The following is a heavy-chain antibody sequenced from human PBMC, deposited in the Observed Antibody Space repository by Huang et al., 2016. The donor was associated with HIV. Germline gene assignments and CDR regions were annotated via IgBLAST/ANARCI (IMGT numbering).Heavy chain of an antibody. D-gene: IGHD6-19*01. Sequence: QVRLQESGPGLVKPSETLSLSCTVSGDSVSSHYWGWIRHPPGKGLEWIGPVYDSRTTKYHPRLKSRLTRSVDTSKNGFSLNITSVSAADTAMYFCVRDQGRLAVGGIDNWFDPWGQGALVTVSS. CDR3: VRDQGRLAVGGIDNWFDP. CDR1: GDSVSSHY. J-gene: IGHJ5*02. V-gene: IGHV4-59*02. CDR2: VYDSRTT.